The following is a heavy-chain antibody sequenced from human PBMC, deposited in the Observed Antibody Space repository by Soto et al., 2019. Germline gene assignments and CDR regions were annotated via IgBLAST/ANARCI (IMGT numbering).Heavy chain of an antibody. V-gene: IGHV3-23*01. CDR1: GFSFGSYA. D-gene: IGHD3-3*01. CDR2: FSGSDGKT. Sequence: PGGSLRLSCAASGFSFGSYALSWVRQAPGKGLEWVSTFSGSDGKTFYADSVKGRFSISRDTSQSTLYLQMNSLRADDTAMYYCARWSYLDYWGQGTRVTVSS. CDR3: ARWSYLDY. J-gene: IGHJ4*02.